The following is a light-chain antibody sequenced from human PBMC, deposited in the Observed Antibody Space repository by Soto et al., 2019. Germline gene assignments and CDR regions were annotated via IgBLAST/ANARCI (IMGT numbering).Light chain of an antibody. Sequence: QSALTQPASVSGSPGQSITISCTGTNNDVGHYNFVSWYQHHPGKGPRLIIYDVSNRPSGLSTRFSGSKSDNTATLTISGLQAEDEADYICSSYTSSATYIFGPGTKVTVL. CDR1: NNDVGHYNF. J-gene: IGLJ1*01. CDR2: DVS. CDR3: SSYTSSATYI. V-gene: IGLV2-14*03.